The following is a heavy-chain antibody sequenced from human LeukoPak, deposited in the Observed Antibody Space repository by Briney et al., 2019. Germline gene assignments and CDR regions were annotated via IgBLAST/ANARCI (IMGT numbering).Heavy chain of an antibody. CDR3: ARRSHCTGDSCYPV. CDR2: IYYGGST. V-gene: IGHV4-39*01. CDR1: GDSMTSSNHY. Sequence: SETLSLTCTVSGDSMTSSNHYWVLIRQPPGKWLEWIGSIYYGGSTYYNPSLKSRVTISQDTSKNQFSLKVNTVTAADTAVYHCARRSHCTGDSCYPVWGQGTTVTVSS. J-gene: IGHJ6*02. D-gene: IGHD2-15*01.